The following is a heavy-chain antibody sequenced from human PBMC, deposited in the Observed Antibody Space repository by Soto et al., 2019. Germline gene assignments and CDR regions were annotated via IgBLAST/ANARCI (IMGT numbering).Heavy chain of an antibody. Sequence: SVKVSCKASGGTFSSYAISWVRQAPGQGLEWLGGIIPIFGTANYAQKFQGRVTITADESTSTAYMELSSLRSEDTAVFYCAIGTLAYDFARGFYPEAFDDWGQGTLVTVSS. D-gene: IGHD3-3*01. CDR3: AIGTLAYDFARGFYPEAFDD. CDR1: GGTFSSYA. V-gene: IGHV1-69*13. J-gene: IGHJ4*02. CDR2: IIPIFGTA.